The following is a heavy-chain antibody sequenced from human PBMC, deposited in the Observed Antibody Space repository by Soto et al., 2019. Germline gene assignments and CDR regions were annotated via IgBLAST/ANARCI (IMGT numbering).Heavy chain of an antibody. CDR1: GFTFSSYA. CDR2: ISGSGGST. Sequence: EVQLLESGGGLVQPGGSLRLSCAASGFTFSSYAMSWVRQAPGKGLEWVSAISGSGGSTYYADSVKGRFTISRDNSKNTLYLQMNSLRAEDTAVYYCANHRNPWIAAPGRVDYWGQGTLVTVSS. J-gene: IGHJ4*02. D-gene: IGHD6-6*01. V-gene: IGHV3-23*01. CDR3: ANHRNPWIAAPGRVDY.